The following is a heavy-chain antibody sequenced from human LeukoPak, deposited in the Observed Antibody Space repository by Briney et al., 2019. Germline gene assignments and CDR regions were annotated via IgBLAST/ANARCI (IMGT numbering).Heavy chain of an antibody. CDR2: IKQDGSEK. J-gene: IGHJ4*02. D-gene: IGHD3-10*01. CDR3: ARGITMGY. CDR1: GFTFSSYW. V-gene: IGHV3-7*04. Sequence: GGSLRLSCAASGFTFSSYWMTWVRQAPGKGLEWVANIKQDGSEKNYVDSLKGRFIISRDNAKNSLYLQMNSLRVEDTAVYYCARGITMGYWGQGTLVTVS.